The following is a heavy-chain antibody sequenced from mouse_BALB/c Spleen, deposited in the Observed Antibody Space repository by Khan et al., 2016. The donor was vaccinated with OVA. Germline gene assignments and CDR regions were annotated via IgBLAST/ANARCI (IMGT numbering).Heavy chain of an antibody. CDR1: GYTFTDYA. CDR3: ARPAYDGYYDY. Sequence: VELVESGPELVRPGVSVKISCKGSGYTFTDYAMYWVKQSHAKSLEWIGLISTYSGNTNYNQKFKGKATMTIDKSSSTAYMELARLTSEGSAIYYCARPAYDGYYDYWGQGTTLTVSS. J-gene: IGHJ2*01. V-gene: IGHV1S137*01. D-gene: IGHD2-3*01. CDR2: ISTYSGNT.